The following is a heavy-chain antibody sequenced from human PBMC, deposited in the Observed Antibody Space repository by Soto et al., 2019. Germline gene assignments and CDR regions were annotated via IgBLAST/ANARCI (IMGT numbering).Heavy chain of an antibody. CDR1: GYTFTSYA. CDR3: ATSLYYYDSSGYRHYYYYYGMDV. Sequence: ASVKVSCKASGYTFTSYAMHWVRQAPGQRLEWMGWINAGNGNTKYSQKFQGRVTITRDTSASTAYMELSSLRSEDTAVYYCATSLYYYDSSGYRHYYYYYGMDVWGQGTTVTVSS. D-gene: IGHD3-22*01. V-gene: IGHV1-3*01. CDR2: INAGNGNT. J-gene: IGHJ6*02.